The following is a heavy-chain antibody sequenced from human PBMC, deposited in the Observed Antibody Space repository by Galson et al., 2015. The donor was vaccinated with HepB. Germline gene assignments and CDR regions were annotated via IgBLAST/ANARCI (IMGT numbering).Heavy chain of an antibody. CDR2: IIPIFGTA. D-gene: IGHD6-6*01. CDR3: AREGSYGIAAPAGY. Sequence: SVKVSCKASGGTFSSYAISWVRQAPGQGLEWMGGIIPIFGTANYAQKFQGRVTITADESTSTAYMELSSLRSEDTAVYYCAREGSYGIAAPAGYWGQGTLVTVSS. CDR1: GGTFSSYA. J-gene: IGHJ4*02. V-gene: IGHV1-69*13.